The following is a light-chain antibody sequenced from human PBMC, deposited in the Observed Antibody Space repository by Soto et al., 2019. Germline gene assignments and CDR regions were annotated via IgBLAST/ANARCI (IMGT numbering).Light chain of an antibody. J-gene: IGKJ3*01. V-gene: IGKV3-11*01. CDR3: QQRSNGLFT. CDR1: QSVSSY. Sequence: IVLTQSPATLSLSPGERATLSCRASQSVSSYLAWYPQKPGQAPRLLIYDASNRATGIPARFSGSGSGTDFTLTISSLEPEDFAVYYCQQRSNGLFTVGPGTKVDIK. CDR2: DAS.